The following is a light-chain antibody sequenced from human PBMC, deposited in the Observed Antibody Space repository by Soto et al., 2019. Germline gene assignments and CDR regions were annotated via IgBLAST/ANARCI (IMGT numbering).Light chain of an antibody. CDR1: QGIRSA. CDR3: LLGYAYFWA. CDR2: AAS. J-gene: IGKJ1*01. V-gene: IGKV1-6*01. Sequence: AIQLTQSPSSLSASVGDRVTITCRASQGIRSALGWYQQKPGKVPKLLIYAASTLQSGVPSRFSGSGFGTDFTLTINSLQPEDFATYYCLLGYAYFWAFGQGTKVDIK.